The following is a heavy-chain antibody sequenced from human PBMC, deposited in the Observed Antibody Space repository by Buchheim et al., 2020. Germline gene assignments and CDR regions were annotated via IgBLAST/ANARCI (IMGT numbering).Heavy chain of an antibody. D-gene: IGHD1-26*01. Sequence: QVQLVESGGGVVQPGRSLRLSCAASGFTFSSYGMHWVRQAPGKGLEWVAVIWYDGSNKYYADSVKGRFTISRDNSKNKLYLQMNSLRAEDTAVYYCARDPGMGATGGYFDYWGQGTL. CDR2: IWYDGSNK. CDR1: GFTFSSYG. J-gene: IGHJ4*02. V-gene: IGHV3-33*01. CDR3: ARDPGMGATGGYFDY.